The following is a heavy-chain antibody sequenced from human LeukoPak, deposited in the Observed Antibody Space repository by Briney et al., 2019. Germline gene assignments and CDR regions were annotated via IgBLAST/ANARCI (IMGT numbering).Heavy chain of an antibody. CDR3: ARKLGIRNYFDY. D-gene: IGHD7-27*01. Sequence: GGSLRLSCAASGFTFSSYAMSWVRQAPGKGLEWVSAISGSGGSTYYADSVKGRFTISRDNSKNTLYLQMNSLRAEDTAVYYCARKLGIRNYFDYWGQGTLSPSPQ. CDR2: ISGSGGST. J-gene: IGHJ4*02. CDR1: GFTFSSYA. V-gene: IGHV3-23*01.